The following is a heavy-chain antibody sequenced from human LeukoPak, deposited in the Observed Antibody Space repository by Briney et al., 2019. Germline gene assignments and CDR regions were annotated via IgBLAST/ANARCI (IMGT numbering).Heavy chain of an antibody. J-gene: IGHJ4*02. Sequence: SETLSLTCTVSGGSISSGGYYWSWIRQHPGKGLEWIGYIYYSGSTYYNPSLKSRVTISVDTSKNQFSLKLSSVTAADTAVYYCARVASSSWYEGYFDYWGQGTLVTVSS. CDR1: GGSISSGGYY. D-gene: IGHD6-13*01. CDR2: IYYSGST. CDR3: ARVASSSWYEGYFDY. V-gene: IGHV4-31*03.